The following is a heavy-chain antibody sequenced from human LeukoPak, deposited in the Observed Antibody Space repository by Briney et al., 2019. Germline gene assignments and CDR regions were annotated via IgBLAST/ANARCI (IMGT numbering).Heavy chain of an antibody. CDR1: GYTFTNNW. CDR2: ISPTGGST. D-gene: IGHD2-8*01. V-gene: IGHV1-46*01. CDR3: AVHDAIGAYYYYYMDV. J-gene: IGHJ6*03. Sequence: ASVKVSCKAFGYTFTNNWMHWVRQAPGQGPEWMGLISPTGGSTAYAQKFQGRVTLTRDMSTSTDYLELSSLRSEDTAVYYCAVHDAIGAYYYYYMDVWGKGTTVTISS.